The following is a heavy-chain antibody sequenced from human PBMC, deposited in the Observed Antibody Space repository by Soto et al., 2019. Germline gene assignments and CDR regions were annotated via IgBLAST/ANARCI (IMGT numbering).Heavy chain of an antibody. D-gene: IGHD6-13*01. Sequence: GESLKISCAASGFTFSSYAMSWVRQAPGKGLEWVSAISGSGGSTYYADSVKGRFTISRDNSKNTLYLQMNSLRAEDTAVYYCELIAAAGTDWGQGTLVTVSS. CDR3: ELIAAAGTD. J-gene: IGHJ4*02. V-gene: IGHV3-23*01. CDR2: ISGSGGST. CDR1: GFTFSSYA.